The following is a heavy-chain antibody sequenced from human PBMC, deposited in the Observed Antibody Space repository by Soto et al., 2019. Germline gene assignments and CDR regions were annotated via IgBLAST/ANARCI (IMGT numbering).Heavy chain of an antibody. V-gene: IGHV1-18*01. Sequence: QVQLVQSGAEVKKPGASVKVSCKASVYTFTSYGISWVRHAPGQGLEWMGWISAYNGNTNYAQKLQGRVTMTTDTSTSTAYMELRSLRSDDTAVYYCARDPVLFSGIAAAGYFDYWGQGTLVTVSS. J-gene: IGHJ4*02. CDR1: VYTFTSYG. CDR2: ISAYNGNT. D-gene: IGHD6-13*01. CDR3: ARDPVLFSGIAAAGYFDY.